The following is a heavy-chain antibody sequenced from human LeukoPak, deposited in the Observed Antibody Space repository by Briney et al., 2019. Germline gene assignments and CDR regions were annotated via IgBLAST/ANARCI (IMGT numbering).Heavy chain of an antibody. J-gene: IGHJ4*02. CDR3: ARQVGYSSSSAHFDY. CDR2: IYTSGST. CDR1: GGSISSGGYS. V-gene: IGHV4-30-2*01. Sequence: SQTLSLTCAVSGGSISSGGYSWSWIRQPPGKGLEWIGYIYTSGSTNYNPSLKSRVTISVDTSKNQFSLKLSSVTAADTAVYYCARQVGYSSSSAHFDYWGQGTLVTVSS. D-gene: IGHD6-6*01.